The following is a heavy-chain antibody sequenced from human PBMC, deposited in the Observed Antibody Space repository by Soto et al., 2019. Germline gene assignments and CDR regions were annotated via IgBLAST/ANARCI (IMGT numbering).Heavy chain of an antibody. V-gene: IGHV3-23*01. CDR1: GFTFSSYA. J-gene: IGHJ2*01. Sequence: EVQLLESGGGLVQPGGSLRLSCVASGFTFSSYAMSWVRQAPGKGLEWVSAISGSGGSTYYTDSVKGRLTISRDNSKNTLYLQMNSLRAEDTAVYFCAKGSSGSYDIRYFDLWGRGTLVTVSS. CDR3: AKGSSGSYDIRYFDL. CDR2: ISGSGGST. D-gene: IGHD1-26*01.